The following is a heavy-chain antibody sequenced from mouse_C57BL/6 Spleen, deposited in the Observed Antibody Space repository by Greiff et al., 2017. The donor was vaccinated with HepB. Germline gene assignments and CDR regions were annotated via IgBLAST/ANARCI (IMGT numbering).Heavy chain of an antibody. CDR2: IYPGSGST. CDR3: ARGNYEYDGVFAY. V-gene: IGHV1-55*01. CDR1: GYTFTSYW. Sequence: QVQLQQPGAELVKPGASVKMSCKASGYTFTSYWITWVKQRPGQGLEWIGDIYPGSGSTNYNEKFKSKATLTVDTSSSTAYMQLSSLTSEDSAVYYCARGNYEYDGVFAYWGQGTLVTVSA. D-gene: IGHD2-4*01. J-gene: IGHJ3*01.